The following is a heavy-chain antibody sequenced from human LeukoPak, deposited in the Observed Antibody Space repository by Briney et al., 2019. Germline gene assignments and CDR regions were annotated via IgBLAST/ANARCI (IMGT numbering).Heavy chain of an antibody. CDR2: IGASGVYT. V-gene: IGHV3-23*01. D-gene: IGHD1-26*01. CDR3: AKGGSLYFFDS. J-gene: IGHJ4*02. Sequence: HPGGSLRLSCAASGFSFVNSAMSWVRQAPGKGLEWVSGIGASGVYTYYADSVKGRFTISRDNPKDTLFLQMDSLRAEDTAVYYCAKGGSLYFFDSWGQGTLVTVSS. CDR1: GFSFVNSA.